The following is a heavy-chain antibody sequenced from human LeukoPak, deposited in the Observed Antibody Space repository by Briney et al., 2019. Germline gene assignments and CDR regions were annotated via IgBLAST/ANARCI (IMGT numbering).Heavy chain of an antibody. CDR1: GGSISSYY. Sequence: SETLSLTCTVSGGSISSYYWSWIRQPPDKGLEWIGFISYSGTTNYNPSLESRVTISLDTSKNQFSLKLSSVTAADTAVYYCARDPSYYYDSSGYRIWGQGTLVTVSS. V-gene: IGHV4-59*01. CDR3: ARDPSYYYDSSGYRI. J-gene: IGHJ4*02. CDR2: ISYSGTT. D-gene: IGHD3-22*01.